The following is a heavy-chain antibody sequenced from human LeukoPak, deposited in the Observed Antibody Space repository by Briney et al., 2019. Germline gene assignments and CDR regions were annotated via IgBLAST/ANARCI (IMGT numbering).Heavy chain of an antibody. V-gene: IGHV1-46*01. Sequence: ASVKVSCKASGYTFTGYYMHWVRQAPGQGLEWMGIINPSGGSTSYAQKFQGRVTMTRDMSTSTVYMELSSLRSEDTAVYYCARDLSRYCSGGSCVPPDYYYYMDVWGKGTTVTVSS. CDR2: INPSGGST. CDR1: GYTFTGYY. J-gene: IGHJ6*03. CDR3: ARDLSRYCSGGSCVPPDYYYYMDV. D-gene: IGHD2-15*01.